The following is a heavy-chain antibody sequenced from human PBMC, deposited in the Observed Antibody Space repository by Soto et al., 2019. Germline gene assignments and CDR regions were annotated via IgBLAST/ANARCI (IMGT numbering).Heavy chain of an antibody. D-gene: IGHD1-1*01. CDR3: ARVRKGCSANNCYLDP. V-gene: IGHV4-4*02. CDR2: VHISGHS. CDR1: GGSVRAPDW. Sequence: SETLSLTCTLSGGSVRAPDWWNWVRQSPDKGLEWIAEVHISGHSNYNPSLRGRVSVSIDSSKNQFYLNLNSVTAADTAIYYCARVRKGCSANNCYLDPWGQGTRVTVYS. J-gene: IGHJ4*03.